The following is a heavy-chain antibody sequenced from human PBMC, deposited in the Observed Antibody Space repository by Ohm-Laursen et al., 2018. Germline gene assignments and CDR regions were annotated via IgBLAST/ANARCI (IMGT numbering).Heavy chain of an antibody. Sequence: SLRLSCAASGFTFSDSYMSWIRQAPGKGLEWVSYIDISARTIYYADSVKGRFTISRDNAKNSLYLQMNSLRAEDTAVYYCARPGYTSPFDYWGQGTLVTVSS. CDR2: IDISARTI. CDR1: GFTFSDSY. D-gene: IGHD6-19*01. J-gene: IGHJ4*02. CDR3: ARPGYTSPFDY. V-gene: IGHV3-11*04.